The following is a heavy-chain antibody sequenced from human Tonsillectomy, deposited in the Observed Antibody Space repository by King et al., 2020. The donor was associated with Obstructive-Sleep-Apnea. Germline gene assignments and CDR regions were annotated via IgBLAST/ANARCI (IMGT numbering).Heavy chain of an antibody. J-gene: IGHJ4*02. D-gene: IGHD6-25*01. CDR2: IRYDGTNR. CDR3: GKSVGDVYSSACPDN. CDR1: GFIFSNYG. V-gene: IGHV3-30*02. Sequence: VQLVESGGGVVQPGGSLRLSCTASGFIFSNYGKHWVRQAPGKGLEWVAFIRYDGTNRYYADSVKGRFTISRDNSKNTLYLQMSSLRAEDTAIYYCGKSVGDVYSSACPDNWGQGNLVSVSS.